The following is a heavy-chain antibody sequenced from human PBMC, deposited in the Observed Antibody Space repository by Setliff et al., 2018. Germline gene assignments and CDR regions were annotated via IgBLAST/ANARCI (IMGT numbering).Heavy chain of an antibody. J-gene: IGHJ4*02. CDR1: GYTFTNYW. D-gene: IGHD6-13*01. CDR2: VYPGDSDT. V-gene: IGHV5-51*01. CDR3: ARPAYSSRWYEIKGFDY. Sequence: PGESLKISCRASGYTFTNYWIGWVRQMPGKGLEWMGIVYPGDSDTRYSPSFQGQVTISADKSISTAYLQWSSLKASDTAIYYCARPAYSSRWYEIKGFDYWGQGTLVTVSS.